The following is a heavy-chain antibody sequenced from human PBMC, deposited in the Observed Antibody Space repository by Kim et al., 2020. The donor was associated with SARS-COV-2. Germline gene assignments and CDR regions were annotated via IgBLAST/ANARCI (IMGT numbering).Heavy chain of an antibody. D-gene: IGHD3-16*01. V-gene: IGHV4-31*02. J-gene: IGHJ5*02. Sequence: TYYTPSLKSRVTISVDTSKNQFSLKLSSVTAADTAVYYCARGLRGDWFDPWGQGTLVTVSS. CDR2: T. CDR3: ARGLRGDWFDP.